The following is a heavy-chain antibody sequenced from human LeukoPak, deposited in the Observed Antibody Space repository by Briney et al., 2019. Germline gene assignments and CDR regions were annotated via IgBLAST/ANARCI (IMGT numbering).Heavy chain of an antibody. Sequence: ASVKVSCKASGGTFSSYAISWVRQAPREGLEWMGRIIPILGIANYAQKFQGRVTITADKSTSTAYMELSSLRSEDTAVYYCARVTYYYDSSVYFEYFQHWGQGTLVTVSS. CDR3: ARVTYYYDSSVYFEYFQH. D-gene: IGHD3-22*01. V-gene: IGHV1-69*04. J-gene: IGHJ1*01. CDR2: IIPILGIA. CDR1: GGTFSSYA.